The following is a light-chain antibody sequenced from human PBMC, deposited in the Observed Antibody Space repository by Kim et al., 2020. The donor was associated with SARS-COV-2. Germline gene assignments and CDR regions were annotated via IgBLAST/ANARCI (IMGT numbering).Light chain of an antibody. CDR2: DAS. V-gene: IGKV1D-13*01. J-gene: IGKJ4*02. Sequence: AIQLTQSPSSLSASLGDRVTITCRASQDITTALAWYQQKPGNAPTLLISDASSLESGVPSRFSGRGSGTHFTLTISGLQPEDFATYYCKQFDHYPLTFGGGTKVDIK. CDR1: QDITTA. CDR3: KQFDHYPLT.